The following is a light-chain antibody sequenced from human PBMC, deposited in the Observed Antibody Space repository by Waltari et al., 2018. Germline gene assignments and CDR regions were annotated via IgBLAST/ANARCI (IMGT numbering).Light chain of an antibody. J-gene: IGLJ2*01. CDR3: AAWDDSLNGPV. Sequence: QSVVTQPPSASGTPGQRVTISCSGSSSNIGSNTVNWFQQLPGMAPRLLIYSNDQQPSGVPYRSSASTSGTSASLVISGLQSEDEADYYCAAWDDSLNGPVFGGGTKVTVL. CDR2: SND. V-gene: IGLV1-44*01. CDR1: SSNIGSNT.